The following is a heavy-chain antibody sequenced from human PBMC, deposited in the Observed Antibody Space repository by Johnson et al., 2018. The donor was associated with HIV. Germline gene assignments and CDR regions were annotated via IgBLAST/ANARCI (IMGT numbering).Heavy chain of an antibody. Sequence: QVQLVESGGGVVQPGRSLRLSCAASGFTFRSYAMHWVRQAPGKGLEWVADISYDGSNKYYADSVKGRFTISRDNSKNTLYLQMNSLRAEDTAVYYCASQVRGLRVGVDACEIWGQGTLVTVSS. CDR2: ISYDGSNK. J-gene: IGHJ3*02. CDR1: GFTFRSYA. V-gene: IGHV3-30-3*01. CDR3: ASQVRGLRVGVDACEI. D-gene: IGHD5-12*01.